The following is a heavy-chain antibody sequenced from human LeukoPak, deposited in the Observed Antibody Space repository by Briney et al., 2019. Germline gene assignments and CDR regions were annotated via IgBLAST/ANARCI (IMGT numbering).Heavy chain of an antibody. V-gene: IGHV4-4*07. Sequence: PSETLSLTCTVSGGSISSYYWSWIRQPAGKGLEWIGRIYTSGSTNYNPSLKSRVTMSVDTSKNQFSLKLSSVTAADTAVYYCARDQAFASKSRSEYFDLWGRGTLATVSS. CDR3: ARDQAFASKSRSEYFDL. CDR1: GGSISSYY. D-gene: IGHD1-14*01. J-gene: IGHJ2*01. CDR2: IYTSGST.